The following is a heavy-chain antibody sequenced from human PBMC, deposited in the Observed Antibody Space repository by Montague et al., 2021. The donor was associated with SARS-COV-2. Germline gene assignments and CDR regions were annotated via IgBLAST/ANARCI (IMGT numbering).Heavy chain of an antibody. CDR1: GDSVSTNSGT. J-gene: IGHJ4*02. CDR3: ARDESGACGDGNCYQYFFNY. V-gene: IGHV6-1*01. D-gene: IGHD2-15*01. CDR2: TYYRSEWYS. Sequence: CAISGDSVSTNSGTWNWVRLSPSRGLEWLGRTYYRSEWYSDYSVSVNSRISINPDTSKNQFSLQPNSVTPEDTAVYYCARDESGACGDGNCYQYFFNYWGQGTLVTVSS.